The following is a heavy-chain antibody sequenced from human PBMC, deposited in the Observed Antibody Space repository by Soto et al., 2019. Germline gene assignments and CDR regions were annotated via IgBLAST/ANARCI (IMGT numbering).Heavy chain of an antibody. CDR2: ISGGIGST. CDR3: GKTPTRYSSSWYGYFFDF. CDR1: GFSFGTYA. J-gene: IGHJ4*02. V-gene: IGHV3-23*01. D-gene: IGHD6-13*01. Sequence: PGGSLRLSCVASGFSFGTYAMTWVRQVPGKGLEWVSTISGGIGSTFYADSVKGRFTISRAISKNTLYLQMNSRRAEDTAVYYCGKTPTRYSSSWYGYFFDFWGQGTLVTVSS.